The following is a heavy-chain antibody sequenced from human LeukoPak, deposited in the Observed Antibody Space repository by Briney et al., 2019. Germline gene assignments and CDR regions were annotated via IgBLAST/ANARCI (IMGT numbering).Heavy chain of an antibody. CDR1: GGSISSYY. CDR2: IYNRGST. V-gene: IGHV4-59*01. Sequence: SETLSLTCTVSGGSISSYYWSWIRQPPGKGLEWIGYIYNRGSTNYNPSLKSRVTISVDTSNNQFSLRLSSVTAADTAVNFCALLQSHRPLDYWGQGTLVTVSS. J-gene: IGHJ4*02. D-gene: IGHD1-26*01. CDR3: ALLQSHRPLDY.